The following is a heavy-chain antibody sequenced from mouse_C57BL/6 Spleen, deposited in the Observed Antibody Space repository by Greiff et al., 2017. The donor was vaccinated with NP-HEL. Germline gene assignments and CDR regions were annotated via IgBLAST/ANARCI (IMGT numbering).Heavy chain of an antibody. CDR2: IHPNSGST. CDR3: SYICAWFAD. CDR1: GYTFTSYW. D-gene: IGHD1-3*01. V-gene: IGHV1-64*01. Sequence: QVQLQQPGAELVKPGASVKLSCTASGYTFTSYWMHWVKQRPGQGLEWIGMIHPNSGSTNYNEKFKSKATLTVDKSSGTAYMQLSSLTAEDSSVDYCSYICAWFADWGQGTLVTVSA. J-gene: IGHJ3*01.